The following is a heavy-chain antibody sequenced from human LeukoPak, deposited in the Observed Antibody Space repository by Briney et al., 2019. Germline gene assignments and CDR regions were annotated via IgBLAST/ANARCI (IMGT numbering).Heavy chain of an antibody. D-gene: IGHD5-18*01. CDR3: AKDIQGAN. V-gene: IGHV3-23*01. Sequence: GGSLRLSCAASGFTFSNYALSWVRQAPGKGLEWVSAIGGSGAWTYYADSVRGRFTVSRDNSKNTLYLQMNSLRAEDTALYYCAKDIQGANWGQGTLVTVSS. CDR1: GFTFSNYA. CDR2: IGGSGAWT. J-gene: IGHJ4*02.